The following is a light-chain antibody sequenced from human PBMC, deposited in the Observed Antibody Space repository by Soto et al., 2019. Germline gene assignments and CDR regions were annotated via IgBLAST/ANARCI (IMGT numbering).Light chain of an antibody. J-gene: IGLJ1*01. CDR1: SSDIGSYDH. CDR3: ISYTDRQSYL. CDR2: AVS. Sequence: QSVLTQPASVSGSPGQSITISCSGTSSDIGSYDHVAWYQQFPGKSPKLIIYAVSDRPSGVSDRFSGSKSGISASLTISGLHTEDEADYYCISYTDRQSYLFGTGTKVT. V-gene: IGLV2-14*03.